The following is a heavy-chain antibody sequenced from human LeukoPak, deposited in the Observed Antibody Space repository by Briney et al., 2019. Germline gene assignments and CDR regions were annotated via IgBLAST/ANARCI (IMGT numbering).Heavy chain of an antibody. J-gene: IGHJ4*02. CDR3: ARRMTSDNLLTPPVDY. CDR1: GFTFSSYA. D-gene: IGHD1-14*01. V-gene: IGHV3-64*01. CDR2: ISSNGGST. Sequence: PRGSLRLSCAASGFTFSSYAMHWVRQAPGKGLEYVSAISSNGGSTYYANSVKGRFTISRDNSKNTLYLQMGSLRAEDMAVYYCARRMTSDNLLTPPVDYWGQGTLVTVSS.